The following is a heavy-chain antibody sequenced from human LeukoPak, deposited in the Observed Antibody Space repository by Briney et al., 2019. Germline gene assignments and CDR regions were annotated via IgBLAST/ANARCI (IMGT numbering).Heavy chain of an antibody. J-gene: IGHJ4*02. CDR3: ARARRNYDSLDY. CDR2: INPSGGST. D-gene: IGHD3-22*01. V-gene: IGHV1-46*01. CDR1: GYTFTSYY. Sequence: ASVKVSCKASGYTFTSYYLHWVRQAPGQGLEWMGIINPSGGSTSYAQKFQGRVTMTRDTSTSTVYMQLGSLRSEDTAVYYCARARRNYDSLDYWGQGTLVTVSS.